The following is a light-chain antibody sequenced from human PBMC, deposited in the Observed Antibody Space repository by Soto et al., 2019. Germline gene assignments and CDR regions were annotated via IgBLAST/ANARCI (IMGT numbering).Light chain of an antibody. Sequence: QSALTQPASVSGSPGQSITISCTGTSSDVGGSNYVSWYQQHPSKAPKLMIYEVANRPSGVSNRFSGSKSGNTASLTISGLRPEDQAHYYCSSFTTSTTLGVVFGGGTKLTVL. J-gene: IGLJ2*01. CDR3: SSFTTSTTLGVV. V-gene: IGLV2-14*01. CDR2: EVA. CDR1: SSDVGGSNY.